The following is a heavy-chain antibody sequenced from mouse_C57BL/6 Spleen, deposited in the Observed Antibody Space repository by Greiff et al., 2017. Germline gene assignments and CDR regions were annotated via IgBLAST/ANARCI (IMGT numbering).Heavy chain of an antibody. J-gene: IGHJ3*01. CDR1: GYTFTSYW. V-gene: IGHV1-69*01. D-gene: IGHD4-1*01. CDR2: IDPSDSYT. CDR3: ARTGTATWFAY. Sequence: QVQLQQPGAELVMPGASVKLSCKASGYTFTSYWMHWVKQRPGQGLEWIGEIDPSDSYTNYNQKFKGKSTLTVDKSSSTAYMQLSSLTSEDSAVYCCARTGTATWFAYWGQGTLVTVSA.